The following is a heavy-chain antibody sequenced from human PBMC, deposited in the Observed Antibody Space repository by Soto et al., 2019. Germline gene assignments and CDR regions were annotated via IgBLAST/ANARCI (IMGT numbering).Heavy chain of an antibody. J-gene: IGHJ4*02. CDR2: INHSGST. V-gene: IGHV4-34*01. Sequence: LETLPLTCTVSGGSSISYYWSWIRQPPGKGLEWIGEINHSGSTNYNPSLKSRVTISVDTSKNQFSLKLSSVTAADTAVYYCARDDYITARYYFDYWGQGTLLTVSS. D-gene: IGHD5-12*01. CDR3: ARDDYITARYYFDY. CDR1: GGSSISYY.